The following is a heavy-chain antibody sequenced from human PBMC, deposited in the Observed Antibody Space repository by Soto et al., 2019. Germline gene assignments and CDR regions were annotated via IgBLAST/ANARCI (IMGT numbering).Heavy chain of an antibody. CDR2: IRSKAYGGTT. Sequence: GRSLRLACTAAGFTLGEYAMSQFRQAPGKGLEWVGFIRSKAYGGTTEYAASVKGRFTISRDDSKSIAYLQMNSLKTEDTAVYYCTRDVGYSSSWEEYNWFDPWGQGTLVTVSS. CDR3: TRDVGYSSSWEEYNWFDP. CDR1: GFTLGEYA. J-gene: IGHJ5*02. D-gene: IGHD6-13*01. V-gene: IGHV3-49*03.